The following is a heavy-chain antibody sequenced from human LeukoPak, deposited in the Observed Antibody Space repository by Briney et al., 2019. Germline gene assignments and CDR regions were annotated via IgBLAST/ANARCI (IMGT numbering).Heavy chain of an antibody. CDR1: HYSFTNYG. CDR3: ARDRGRVVGPSPSYFDY. D-gene: IGHD1-26*01. CDR2: ISGYNGNT. V-gene: IGHV1-18*01. J-gene: IGHJ4*02. Sequence: ASVKVSCKASHYSFTNYGISWVRQAPGQGLEWMGWISGYNGNTNYAQKLQGRVTMTTDTSTSTVYMEVRSLRSDDTAVYYCARDRGRVVGPSPSYFDYWGQGALVTVSS.